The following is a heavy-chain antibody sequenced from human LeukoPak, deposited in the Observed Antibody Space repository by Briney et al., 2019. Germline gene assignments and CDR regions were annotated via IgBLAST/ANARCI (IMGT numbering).Heavy chain of an antibody. Sequence: GGSLRLSCAASGFTLSTYEMTWVRQAPGKGLXXVSFISSSTSHTFYADSVKGRFTIFRDTAKNSLYLQMNNLRGEDTAVYYCARDVSSSTRAFDIWGQGTMVAVS. D-gene: IGHD2-8*01. CDR1: GFTLSTYE. J-gene: IGHJ3*02. V-gene: IGHV3-48*03. CDR2: ISSSTSHT. CDR3: ARDVSSSTRAFDI.